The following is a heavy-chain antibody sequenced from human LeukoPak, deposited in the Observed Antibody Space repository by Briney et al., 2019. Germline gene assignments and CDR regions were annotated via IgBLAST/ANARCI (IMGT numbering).Heavy chain of an antibody. V-gene: IGHV4-39*07. CDR2: IYYSGTT. J-gene: IGHJ5*02. Sequence: WVRQPPGKGLKWIGSIYYSGTTYYNPSLKSRLTISVDTSKNHFSLKLTSVTAADTAVYYCAREGPDGSGSPKFDPWGQGTLVTVSS. D-gene: IGHD3-10*01. CDR3: AREGPDGSGSPKFDP.